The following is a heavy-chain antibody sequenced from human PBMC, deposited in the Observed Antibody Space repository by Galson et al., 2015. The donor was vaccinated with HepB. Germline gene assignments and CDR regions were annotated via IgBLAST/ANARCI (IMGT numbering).Heavy chain of an antibody. V-gene: IGHV1-3*01. CDR1: GYTFTSYA. CDR2: INAGNGNT. D-gene: IGHD4-23*01. J-gene: IGHJ3*02. CDR3: ARGLRGAVVTHDAFDI. Sequence: SVKVSCKASGYTFTSYAMHWVRQAPGQRLEWMGWINAGNGNTKYSQKFQGRVTITRDTSASTAYMELSSLRSEDTAVYYCARGLRGAVVTHDAFDIWGQGTVVTVSS.